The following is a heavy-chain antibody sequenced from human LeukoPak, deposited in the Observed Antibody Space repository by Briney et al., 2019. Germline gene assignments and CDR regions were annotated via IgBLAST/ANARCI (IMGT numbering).Heavy chain of an antibody. J-gene: IGHJ4*02. Sequence: QTGGSLRLSCAASGFTFSSYWMSWVRQAPGKGLVWVSRINSDGSSTSYADSVKGRFTISRDNAKNTLYLQMNSLRAEDTAVYYCARDPWVGYCSGGSCSRAYWGQGTLVTVSS. V-gene: IGHV3-74*01. CDR3: ARDPWVGYCSGGSCSRAY. CDR2: INSDGSST. D-gene: IGHD2-15*01. CDR1: GFTFSSYW.